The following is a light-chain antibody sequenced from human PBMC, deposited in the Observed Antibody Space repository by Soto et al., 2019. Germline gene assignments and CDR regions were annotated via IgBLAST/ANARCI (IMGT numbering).Light chain of an antibody. V-gene: IGLV2-14*01. CDR1: SSDVGGYNY. J-gene: IGLJ1*01. Sequence: QSALTQPASVSGSPGQSITISCTGTSSDVGGYNYVSWYQQHPGKAPKLTIYDVSNRPSGVSNRFSGSKSGNTASLTISGLHAEDEADYDCSSYTSSSTLYVFGTGTKVTVL. CDR3: SSYTSSSTLYV. CDR2: DVS.